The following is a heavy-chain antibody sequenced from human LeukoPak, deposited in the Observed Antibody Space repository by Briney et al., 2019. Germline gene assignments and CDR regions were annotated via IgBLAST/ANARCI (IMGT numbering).Heavy chain of an antibody. CDR2: INHSGST. CDR1: TFTFSDPY. Sequence: PGGSLRLSCVVSTFTFSDPYMDWVRQVAGKGLEWIGEINHSGSTNYNPSLKSRVTISVDTSKNQFSLKLSSVTAADTAVYFCARGPYSYDSSGAFDIWGQGTMVTVSS. J-gene: IGHJ3*02. CDR3: ARGPYSYDSSGAFDI. V-gene: IGHV4-34*01. D-gene: IGHD3-22*01.